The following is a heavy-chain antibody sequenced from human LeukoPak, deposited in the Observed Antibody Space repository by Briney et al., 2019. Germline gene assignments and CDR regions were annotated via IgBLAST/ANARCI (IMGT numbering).Heavy chain of an antibody. D-gene: IGHD6-19*01. CDR2: IYYSGST. V-gene: IGHV4-30-4*08. Sequence: SETLSLTCTVSGGSISSGDYYWSWIRQPPGKGLEWIGYIYYSGSTYYNPSLKSRVTISVDTSKNQFSLKLSSVTAADTAVYYCARATLTSGYSSGWYGDAFDIWGRGTMVTVSS. CDR1: GGSISSGDYY. J-gene: IGHJ3*02. CDR3: ARATLTSGYSSGWYGDAFDI.